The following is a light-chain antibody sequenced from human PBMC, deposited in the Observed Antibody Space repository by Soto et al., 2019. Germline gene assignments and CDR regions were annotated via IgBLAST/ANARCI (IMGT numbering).Light chain of an antibody. CDR2: AAS. CDR1: QSVSSSY. J-gene: IGKJ1*01. CDR3: QQYGSFPWT. Sequence: DIEMTQSPGTLSLSAGERATLSCRASQSVSSSYLAWYQQKPGQAPRLLIYAASSMATGIPDRFSGSGSGTDFTLTISRLEPEDFAVYYCQQYGSFPWTFGEGTKVEIK. V-gene: IGKV3-20*01.